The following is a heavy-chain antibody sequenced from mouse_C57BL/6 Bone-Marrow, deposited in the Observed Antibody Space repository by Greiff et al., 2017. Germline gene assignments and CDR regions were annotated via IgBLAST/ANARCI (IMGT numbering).Heavy chain of an antibody. D-gene: IGHD3-2*02. CDR1: GFTFSSYC. J-gene: IGHJ2*01. CDR3: ARRLTAQFDY. V-gene: IGHV5-6*01. CDR2: ISRGSSYT. Sequence: EVQRVESGGDLVKPGGSLKLSCAASGFTFSSYCMSWVRQTPDKRLEWVATISRGSSYTYYPDSVKGRITISRDNAKNTLYLQMSSLKSEDTAMYYCARRLTAQFDYWGQGTTLTVSS.